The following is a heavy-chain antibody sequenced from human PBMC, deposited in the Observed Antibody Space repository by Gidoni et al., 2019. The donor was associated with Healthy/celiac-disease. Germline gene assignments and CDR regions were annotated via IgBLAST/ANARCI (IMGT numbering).Heavy chain of an antibody. V-gene: IGHV3-13*01. Sequence: EVQLVESGGGLVQPGGSLRLSCAASGFTFSSYDMHWVRQATGKGLEWVSAIGTAGDTYYPGSVKGRFTISRENAKNSLYLQMNSLRAGDTAVYYCARAFRLVGDHHPIDAFDIWGQGTMVTVSS. CDR2: IGTAGDT. J-gene: IGHJ3*02. D-gene: IGHD2-2*01. CDR3: ARAFRLVGDHHPIDAFDI. CDR1: GFTFSSYD.